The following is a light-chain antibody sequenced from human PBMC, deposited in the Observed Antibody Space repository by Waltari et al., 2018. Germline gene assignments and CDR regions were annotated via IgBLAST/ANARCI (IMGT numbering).Light chain of an antibody. Sequence: DIVMTQSPDSLAVSLGERATINCKSSQSVLYSSNNKNQLVWYQQKPGQPPKALIYWSSTRESGVPDRFSGSGSGTDFTLTINSLQAEDVAVYYCQQFYTTPRTFGQGTRVEIK. CDR2: WSS. CDR3: QQFYTTPRT. V-gene: IGKV4-1*01. J-gene: IGKJ1*01. CDR1: QSVLYSSNNKNQ.